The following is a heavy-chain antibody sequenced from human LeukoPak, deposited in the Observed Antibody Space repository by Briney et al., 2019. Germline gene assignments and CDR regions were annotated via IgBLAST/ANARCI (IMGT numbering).Heavy chain of an antibody. V-gene: IGHV3-23*01. D-gene: IGHD3-16*01. CDR3: ANGDTWGSNVDY. CDR2: ISGSGGST. J-gene: IGHJ4*02. CDR1: GFTFSSYA. Sequence: GGSLRLSCAASGFTFSSYAMSWVRQAPGKGLEWVSAISGSGGSTYYADSVKGRFTISRDNSKNTLNLQMNSLRAEDTAVYYCANGDTWGSNVDYWGQGTLVTVSS.